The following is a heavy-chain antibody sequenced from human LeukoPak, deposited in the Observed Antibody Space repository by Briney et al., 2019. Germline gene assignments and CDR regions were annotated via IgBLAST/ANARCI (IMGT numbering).Heavy chain of an antibody. Sequence: ASVKVSCKASGYTFTSYAMHWVRQAPGQRLEWMGWINAGNGNTKYSQKFQGRVTITRDTSASTAYMELSSLRSEDTAVYYCASPRYCSGGSCYSRAFDIWGQGTMVTVPS. CDR3: ASPRYCSGGSCYSRAFDI. V-gene: IGHV1-3*01. J-gene: IGHJ3*02. CDR2: INAGNGNT. CDR1: GYTFTSYA. D-gene: IGHD2-15*01.